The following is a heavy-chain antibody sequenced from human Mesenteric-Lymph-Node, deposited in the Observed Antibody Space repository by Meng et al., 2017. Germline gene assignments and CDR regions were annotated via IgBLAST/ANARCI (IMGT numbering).Heavy chain of an antibody. D-gene: IGHD6-19*01. CDR3: ARGRNGTRRVWVAGTFDY. Sequence: GESLKISCAASGFTFSSYAMHWVRQAPGKGLEWVAVISYDGSNKYYADSVKGRFTISRDNSKNTLYLQMNSLRAEDTAVYYCARGRNGTRRVWVAGTFDYWGQGTLVTVSS. J-gene: IGHJ4*02. CDR2: ISYDGSNK. CDR1: GFTFSSYA. V-gene: IGHV3-30*01.